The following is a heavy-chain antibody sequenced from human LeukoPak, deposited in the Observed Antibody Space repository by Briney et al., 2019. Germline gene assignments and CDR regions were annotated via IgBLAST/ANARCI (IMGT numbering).Heavy chain of an antibody. J-gene: IGHJ3*02. Sequence: ASVKVSCKASGYTFTSYGISWVRQATGQGLEWMGWMNPNSGNTGYAQKFQGRVTITRNTSISTAYMELSSLRSEDTAVYYCAVVGGEVAAAGPNDAFDIWGQGTMVTVSS. D-gene: IGHD6-13*01. CDR1: GYTFTSYG. V-gene: IGHV1-8*03. CDR3: AVVGGEVAAAGPNDAFDI. CDR2: MNPNSGNT.